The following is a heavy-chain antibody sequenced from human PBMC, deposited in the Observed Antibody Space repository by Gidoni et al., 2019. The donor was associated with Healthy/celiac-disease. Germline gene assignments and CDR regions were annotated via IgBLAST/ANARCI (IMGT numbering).Heavy chain of an antibody. CDR3: ARDLHQSSIAAPGVFDP. V-gene: IGHV1-46*01. D-gene: IGHD6-6*01. CDR2: INPSGGST. Sequence: QVQLVQSGAEVKKPGASVKVSCKASGYTFTSYYMHWVRQAPGQGLEWMGIINPSGGSTSYAQKFQGRVTMTRDTSTSTVYMELSSLRSEDTAVYYCARDLHQSSIAAPGVFDPWGQGTLVTVSS. J-gene: IGHJ5*02. CDR1: GYTFTSYY.